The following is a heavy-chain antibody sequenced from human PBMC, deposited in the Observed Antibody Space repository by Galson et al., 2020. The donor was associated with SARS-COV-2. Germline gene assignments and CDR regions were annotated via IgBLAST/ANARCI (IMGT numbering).Heavy chain of an antibody. CDR3: AKGRYYDRGTFFDY. CDR1: GFTFSSYA. CDR2: ITGSGGST. J-gene: IGHJ4*02. V-gene: IGHV3-23*01. D-gene: IGHD3-22*01. Sequence: GESLKISCAASGFTFSSYAMSWVRQAPGKGLEWVSAITGSGGSTYYADSVKGRFTISRDNSKNTLYLQMNSLRPEDTAVYYCAKGRYYDRGTFFDYWSQGTRVTVSS.